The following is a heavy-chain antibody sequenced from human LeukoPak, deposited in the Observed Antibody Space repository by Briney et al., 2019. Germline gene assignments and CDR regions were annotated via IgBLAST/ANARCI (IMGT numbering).Heavy chain of an antibody. CDR2: ISSSSGTI. CDR3: ATDPATGTTATSLLAP. CDR1: GFTFSDYS. D-gene: IGHD1-1*01. J-gene: IGHJ5*02. V-gene: IGHV3-48*01. Sequence: GGSLRLXCAASGFTFSDYSMNWVRQAPGKGLEWVSYISSSSGTIFYADSVKGRFTISRDNAKNSLYLQMNSLRADDTAVYYCATDPATGTTATSLLAPWGQGTLVTVSS.